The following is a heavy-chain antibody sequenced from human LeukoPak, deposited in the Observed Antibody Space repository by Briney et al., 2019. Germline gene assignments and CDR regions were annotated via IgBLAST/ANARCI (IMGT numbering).Heavy chain of an antibody. CDR2: ITSDGTSK. CDR1: GFSFSNYE. D-gene: IGHD4-23*01. J-gene: IGHJ3*02. V-gene: IGHV3-48*03. Sequence: GGSLRLSCAASGFSFSNYEMNWVRQAPGKGLEWISYITSDGTSKKYADSVKGRFTISRDNAKNSLYLQMNSLRAEDMALYYCAKADRNSNAFDIWDQGTMVTVSS. CDR3: AKADRNSNAFDI.